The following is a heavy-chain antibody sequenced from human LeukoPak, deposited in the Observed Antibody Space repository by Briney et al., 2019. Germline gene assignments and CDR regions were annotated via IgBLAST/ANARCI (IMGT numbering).Heavy chain of an antibody. CDR3: ARDLSVEILFDY. Sequence: GGSLRLSCAASGFTVSSNYMSWVRQAPGKGLEWVSVIYSGGSTYYADSVKGRFTISRDNSKNTLYLQMNSLRAEDTAVYYCARDLSVEILFDYWGQGTLVTVSS. CDR2: IYSGGST. CDR1: GFTVSSNY. V-gene: IGHV3-53*01. D-gene: IGHD5-24*01. J-gene: IGHJ4*02.